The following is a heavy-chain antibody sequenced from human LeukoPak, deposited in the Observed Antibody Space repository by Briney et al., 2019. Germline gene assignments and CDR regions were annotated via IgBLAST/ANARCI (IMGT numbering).Heavy chain of an antibody. V-gene: IGHV3-23*01. Sequence: PRGSLRLSCAASGFTFSSYAMSWVRQAPGKGLEWVSTISGGGGSTYYADSVKGRFTISRDNSKNTLYLQMNSLRAEDTAVYYCATYIASAAPGKRDFDYWGQGTLVTVSS. J-gene: IGHJ4*02. CDR2: ISGGGGST. D-gene: IGHD6-13*01. CDR1: GFTFSSYA. CDR3: ATYIASAAPGKRDFDY.